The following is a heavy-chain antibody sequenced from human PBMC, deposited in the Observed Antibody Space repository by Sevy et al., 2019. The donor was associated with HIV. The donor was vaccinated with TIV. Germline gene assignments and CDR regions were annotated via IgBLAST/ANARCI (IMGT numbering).Heavy chain of an antibody. V-gene: IGHV3-23*01. Sequence: GGSLRLSCAASGFTFSSYAMSWVRQAPGKGLEWVSAISGSGGSTYYADSVKGRFTISRDNSKKTLYLEMNSLRAEDTAVYYCAKKSGYDILTGYSYFDYWGQGTLVTVSS. J-gene: IGHJ4*02. D-gene: IGHD3-9*01. CDR2: ISGSGGST. CDR3: AKKSGYDILTGYSYFDY. CDR1: GFTFSSYA.